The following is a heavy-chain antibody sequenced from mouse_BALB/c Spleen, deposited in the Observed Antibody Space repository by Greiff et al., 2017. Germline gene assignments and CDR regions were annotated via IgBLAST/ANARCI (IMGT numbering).Heavy chain of an antibody. D-gene: IGHD1-1*01. CDR1: GYSFTSYS. Sequence: VQLQQSGPELMKPGASVKISCKASGYSFTSYSMHWVKQSHGKSLEWIGYIDPFNGGTSYNQKFKGKATLTVDKSSSTAYMHLSSLTSEDSAVYYCANYYGSSQAWFAYWGQGTLVTVSA. CDR3: ANYYGSSQAWFAY. CDR2: IDPFNGGT. J-gene: IGHJ3*01. V-gene: IGHV1S135*01.